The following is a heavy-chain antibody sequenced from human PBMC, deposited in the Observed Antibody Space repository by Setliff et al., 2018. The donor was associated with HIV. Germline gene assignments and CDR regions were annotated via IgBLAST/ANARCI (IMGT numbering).Heavy chain of an antibody. J-gene: IGHJ3*02. CDR2: IYYTGTT. CDR3: ARDRPPSTVDMLGAFDR. V-gene: IGHV4-59*01. CDR1: RGSISRYY. D-gene: IGHD4-17*01. Sequence: SETLSLTCTVSRGSISRYYWSWIRQPPGKGLEWIGYIYYTGTTKYNPSLKSRVTMSVDTSKNQLPLKLSSLTAADTAVYYCARDRPPSTVDMLGAFDRWGQGTMVTVSS.